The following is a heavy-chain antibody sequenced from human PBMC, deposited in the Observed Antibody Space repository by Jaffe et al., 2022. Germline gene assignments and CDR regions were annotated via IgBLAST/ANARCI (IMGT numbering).Heavy chain of an antibody. CDR2: VYRSGNT. Sequence: QIQLQESGPRLLKPSETLSLNCSVSGFSISSGYYWGWIRQPPGKGLEWIGNVYRSGNTYFNPSLKSRLIMSVDTSKNQFSLKMTSLTAADTAIYYCARHGRGGPLDYWGPGTLVTVSS. CDR1: GFSISSGYY. CDR3: ARHGRGGPLDY. D-gene: IGHD3-16*01. J-gene: IGHJ4*02. V-gene: IGHV4-38-2*02.